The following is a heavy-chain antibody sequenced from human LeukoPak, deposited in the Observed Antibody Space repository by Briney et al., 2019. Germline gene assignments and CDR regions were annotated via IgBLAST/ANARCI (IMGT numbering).Heavy chain of an antibody. CDR3: ARDRGDYYNWFDP. D-gene: IGHD4-17*01. CDR1: GYTFTGYY. V-gene: IGHV1-2*02. CDR2: INPNSGGT. J-gene: IGHJ5*02. Sequence: GASVKVSCKASGYTFTGYYMHWVRQAPGQGLEWMGWINPNSGGTNYAQKFQGRVTMTRDTSISTAYMELSRLRSDDTAVYYCARDRGDYYNWFDPWGQGTLVTVSS.